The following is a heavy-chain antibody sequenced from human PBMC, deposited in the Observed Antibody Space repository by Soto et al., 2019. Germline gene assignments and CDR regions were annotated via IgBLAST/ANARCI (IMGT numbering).Heavy chain of an antibody. D-gene: IGHD2-15*01. J-gene: IGHJ4*02. CDR3: AHRRYCSGGSCYDY. CDR1: GFSLSTSGVG. CDR2: IFWDDDK. Sequence: QITLKESGPTLVKPTQTLTLTCTFSGFSLSTSGVGVGWIRQPPGKALEWLAVIFWDDDKRYSPSLKDRLTITKDTSNTRVVLTMTNMDPADTATYYCAHRRYCSGGSCYDYWGQGTLVTVSS. V-gene: IGHV2-5*02.